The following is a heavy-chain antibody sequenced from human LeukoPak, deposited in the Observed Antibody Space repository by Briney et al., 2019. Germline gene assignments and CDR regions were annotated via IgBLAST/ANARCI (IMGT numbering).Heavy chain of an antibody. J-gene: IGHJ4*02. V-gene: IGHV3-13*01. CDR2: IGTAGDT. Sequence: GGSLRLSCAASGFTFSSYDMHWVRQATGKGLEWVSAIGTAGDTYYPGSVKGRFTISRENAKNSLYLQLNSLRPGHTAVYYCARALLPGGCGGLACYFDYWGQGTLVTVSS. CDR3: ARALLPGGCGGLACYFDY. CDR1: GFTFSSYD. D-gene: IGHD4-23*01.